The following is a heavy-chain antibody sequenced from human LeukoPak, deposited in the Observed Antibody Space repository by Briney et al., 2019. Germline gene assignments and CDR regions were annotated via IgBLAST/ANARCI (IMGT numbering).Heavy chain of an antibody. CDR3: ARGLNWSPDY. J-gene: IGHJ4*02. CDR1: GFTFSSYG. V-gene: IGHV3-33*01. D-gene: IGHD1-1*01. Sequence: PGGSLRLSCAVSGFTFSSYGMHWVRQAPGKGLEWVAVIWYDGSNTYYADSVKGRFTISRDISKNTLYLQMNSLRAEDTAVYYCARGLNWSPDYWGQGTLVTVSS. CDR2: IWYDGSNT.